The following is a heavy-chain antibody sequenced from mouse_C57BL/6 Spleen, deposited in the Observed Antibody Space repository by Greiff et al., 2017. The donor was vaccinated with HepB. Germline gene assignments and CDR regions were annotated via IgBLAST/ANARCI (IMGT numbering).Heavy chain of an antibody. V-gene: IGHV2-3*01. D-gene: IGHD1-1*01. Sequence: QVQLKESGSGLVAPSQSLSITCTVSGFSLTSYGVSRVRQPPGKGLERLGGLWGDGSTNYHSALISRLSNSKDNFKSQAFIILNSLQPDDTATYYCAKCGGGSSYDYWGQGTTLTVAS. CDR2: LWGDGST. J-gene: IGHJ2*01. CDR1: GFSLTSYG. CDR3: AKCGGGSSYDY.